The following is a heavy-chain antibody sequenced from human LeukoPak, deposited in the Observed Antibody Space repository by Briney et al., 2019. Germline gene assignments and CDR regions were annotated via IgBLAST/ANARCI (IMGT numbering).Heavy chain of an antibody. CDR3: AKGAGSNWYYFDY. CDR2: ISWNSGSI. J-gene: IGHJ4*02. V-gene: IGHV3-9*01. CDR1: GFSFSDFY. D-gene: IGHD6-13*01. Sequence: TGGSLRLSCAASGFSFSDFYMSWVRQAPGKGLEWVAGISWNSGSIGYADSVQGRFTISRDTARDSLYLQMNILRAEDTAFYYCAKGAGSNWYYFDYWGQGTLVTVSS.